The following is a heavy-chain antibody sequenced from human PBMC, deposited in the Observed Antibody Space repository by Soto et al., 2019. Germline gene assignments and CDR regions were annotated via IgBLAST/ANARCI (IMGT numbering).Heavy chain of an antibody. CDR2: IYYSGST. Sequence: SETLSLTCTVSGGSISSGDYYWSWIRQPPGKGLEWIGYIYYSGSTYYNPSLKSRVTISVDTSKNQFSLKLSSVTAADTAVYFCARGGGANHYYYGMDVWGQGTTVTVSS. CDR1: GGSISSGDYY. D-gene: IGHD1-26*01. V-gene: IGHV4-30-4*02. CDR3: ARGGGANHYYYGMDV. J-gene: IGHJ6*02.